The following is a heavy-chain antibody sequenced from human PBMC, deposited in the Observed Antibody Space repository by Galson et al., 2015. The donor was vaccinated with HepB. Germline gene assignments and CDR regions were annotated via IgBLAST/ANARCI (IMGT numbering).Heavy chain of an antibody. D-gene: IGHD6-13*01. CDR3: ARYSSSSLDY. CDR1: GFTFSSYG. CDR2: IWYDGSNK. V-gene: IGHV3-33*08. J-gene: IGHJ4*02. Sequence: SLRLSCAASGFTFSSYGMHWVRRAPGKGLEWVAVIWYDGSNKYYADSVKGRFTISRDNSKNTLYLQMNSLRAEDTAVYYCARYSSSSLDYWGQGTLVTVSS.